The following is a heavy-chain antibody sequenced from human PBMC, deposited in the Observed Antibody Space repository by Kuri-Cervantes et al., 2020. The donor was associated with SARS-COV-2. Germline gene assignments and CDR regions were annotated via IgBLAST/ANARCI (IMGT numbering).Heavy chain of an antibody. CDR1: GGSFSGYY. V-gene: IGHV4-59*08. D-gene: IGHD3-22*01. CDR2: IYYSGGT. Sequence: SETLSLTCAAYGGSFSGYYWSWIRQPPGKGLEWIGYIYYSGGTNYNPSLKRRVTISADTSKNQFSLKLSAVTAAATAVYYCARQKPYYDSSGLLDYWGQGTLVTVSS. CDR3: ARQKPYYDSSGLLDY. J-gene: IGHJ4*02.